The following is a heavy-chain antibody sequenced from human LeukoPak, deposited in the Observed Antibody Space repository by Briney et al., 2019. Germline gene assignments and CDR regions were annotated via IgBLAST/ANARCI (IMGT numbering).Heavy chain of an antibody. CDR1: GFTISSNY. CDR3: ARAGGYKLDY. CDR2: IYSGGNT. Sequence: GGSLRLSCAASGFTISSNYMRWVGQAPGKGREAVSAIYSGGNTYDSDSVKGRVTISRDNSKNTLYLQMTTLRAEDTAVYYCARAGGYKLDYWGQGTLVTVSS. D-gene: IGHD5-24*01. J-gene: IGHJ4*02. V-gene: IGHV3-53*01.